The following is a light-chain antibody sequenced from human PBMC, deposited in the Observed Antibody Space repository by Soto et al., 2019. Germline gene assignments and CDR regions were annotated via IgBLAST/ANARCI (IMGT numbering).Light chain of an antibody. J-gene: IGLJ1*01. CDR2: EVS. CDR3: SSYTRSSTSYV. CDR1: SSDVGGYNY. Sequence: QSVLTQPASVSGSPGQSITISCTGTSSDVGGYNYVSWYQQHPGKAPKLMIYEVSNRPSRVSNRFSGSKSGNTASLTISGPQAEDEADYYCSSYTRSSTSYVFGTGTKVTVL. V-gene: IGLV2-14*01.